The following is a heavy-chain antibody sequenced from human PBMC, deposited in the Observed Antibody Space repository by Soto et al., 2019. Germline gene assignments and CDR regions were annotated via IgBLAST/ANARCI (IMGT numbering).Heavy chain of an antibody. V-gene: IGHV4-39*01. CDR2: IYYSGST. Sequence: SETLSLTCTGCGGSISSSSYYWGWIRQPPGKGLEWIGSIYYSGSTYYNPSLKSRVTISVDTSKNQFSLKLSSVTAADTAVYYCARHRILTGYSPYKWFDPWGQLTLLTVCS. CDR3: ARHRILTGYSPYKWFDP. D-gene: IGHD3-9*01. CDR1: GGSISSSSYY. J-gene: IGHJ5*02.